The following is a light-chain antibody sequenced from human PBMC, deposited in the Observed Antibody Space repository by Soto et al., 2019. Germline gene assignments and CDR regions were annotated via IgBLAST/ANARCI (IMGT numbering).Light chain of an antibody. CDR3: QQYNKWPYT. V-gene: IGKV3-15*01. CDR1: QSVGRN. J-gene: IGKJ2*01. Sequence: EIVMTQSPVALSVSPGESAALSCRASQSVGRNFAWYQQRPGQAPRVLIYGTSTRATGVPARFSGSGSGTEFTLTISSLQSEDFAVYYCQQYNKWPYTFGQGTRREIK. CDR2: GTS.